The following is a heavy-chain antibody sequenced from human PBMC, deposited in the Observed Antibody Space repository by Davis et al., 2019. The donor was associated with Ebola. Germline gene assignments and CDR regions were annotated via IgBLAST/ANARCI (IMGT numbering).Heavy chain of an antibody. J-gene: IGHJ4*02. V-gene: IGHV3-74*01. D-gene: IGHD3-10*01. CDR3: VHELLWLGELSS. CDR1: GFIFSDYW. CDR2: INRDGTTT. Sequence: PGGSLRLSCAPSGFIFSDYWMHGVRQDPGKGLVWVSRINRDGTTTAYADSVRGRFTISRDNAKNTLYLQMNGLRVEDTAVYYCVHELLWLGELSSWGQGALVTVSS.